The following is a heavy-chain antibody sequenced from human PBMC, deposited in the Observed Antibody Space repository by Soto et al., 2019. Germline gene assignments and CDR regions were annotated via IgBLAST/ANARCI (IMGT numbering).Heavy chain of an antibody. CDR1: GASVSSYY. CDR3: ARTPETRDWLDP. J-gene: IGHJ5*02. V-gene: IGHV4-59*02. D-gene: IGHD1-7*01. Sequence: QVQLHQSGPGLVRPSETLSLSCSVSGASVSSYYWSWVRQPPGKGLEWIGYIYYIGAYNYNPSLKSRVTISVDTSKNQFSLKLTSVTAADTAVYYCARTPETRDWLDPWGQGTLVTVSS. CDR2: IYYIGAY.